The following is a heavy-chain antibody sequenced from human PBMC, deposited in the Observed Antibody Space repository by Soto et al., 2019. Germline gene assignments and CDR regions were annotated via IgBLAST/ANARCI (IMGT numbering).Heavy chain of an antibody. D-gene: IGHD6-13*01. CDR2: ISGSGGST. V-gene: IGHV3-23*01. J-gene: IGHJ4*02. CDR3: ATRPTAAGTY. CDR1: GFTFSSYA. Sequence: GGSLSLSCAASGFTFSSYAMSWVRQAPGKGLEWVSAISGSGGSTYYADSVKGRFTISRDNSKNTLYLQMNSLRAEDTAVYYCATRPTAAGTYWGQGTLVTVSS.